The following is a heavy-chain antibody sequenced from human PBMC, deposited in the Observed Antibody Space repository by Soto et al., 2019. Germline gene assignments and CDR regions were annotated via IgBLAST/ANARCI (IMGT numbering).Heavy chain of an antibody. CDR1: GFTFSSYG. Sequence: QVQLVESGGGVVQPGRSLRLSCAASGFTFSSYGMHWVRQAPGKGLEWVAVIWYDGSNKYYADSVKGRFTISRDNSKNTLYLQMNSLRAEDTAVYYCARDGTYYYDSSGYYDAFDIWGQGTMVTVSS. D-gene: IGHD3-22*01. CDR2: IWYDGSNK. J-gene: IGHJ3*02. V-gene: IGHV3-33*01. CDR3: ARDGTYYYDSSGYYDAFDI.